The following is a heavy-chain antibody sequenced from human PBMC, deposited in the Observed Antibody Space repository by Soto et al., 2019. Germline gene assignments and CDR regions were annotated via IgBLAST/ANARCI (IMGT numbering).Heavy chain of an antibody. CDR1: GDRFTDYY. Sequence: QVPLVQSGAEVKEPGASVTVSCRASGDRFTDYYMHWVRQAPGQGLEWMGWINPNSGVTKYAQKFQGWVTMTRDTSTRTVYMQLSRLGFDDTAIYYCARESGGATATLDYYYFYMDVWGTGTTVTVSS. V-gene: IGHV1-2*04. CDR2: INPNSGVT. J-gene: IGHJ6*03. D-gene: IGHD5-12*01. CDR3: ARESGGATATLDYYYFYMDV.